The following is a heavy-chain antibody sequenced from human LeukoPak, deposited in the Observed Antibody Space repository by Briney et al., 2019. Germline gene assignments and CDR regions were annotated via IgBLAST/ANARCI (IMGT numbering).Heavy chain of an antibody. D-gene: IGHD3-3*01. CDR2: ISGSGGST. Sequence: GGSLRLSCAASGFTFSSYAMSWVRQASGKGLEWVSAISGSGGSTYYADSVKGRFTISRDNSKNTLYLQMNSLRAEDTAVYYCAPDFWSGYFFGAFDIWGQGTMVTVSS. CDR3: APDFWSGYFFGAFDI. V-gene: IGHV3-23*01. J-gene: IGHJ3*02. CDR1: GFTFSSYA.